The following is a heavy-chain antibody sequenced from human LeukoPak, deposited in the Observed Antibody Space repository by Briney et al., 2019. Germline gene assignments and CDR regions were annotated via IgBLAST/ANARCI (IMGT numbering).Heavy chain of an antibody. V-gene: IGHV3-53*01. D-gene: IGHD3-22*01. CDR3: AREKGSYDSIGYEDYFDY. CDR2: IYSGGST. J-gene: IGHJ4*02. Sequence: PGGSLRLSCAASGFTVSSNYMSWVRQAPGKGLEWVSVIYSGGSTYYADSVKGRFTISRDNSKNTLYLQMNSLRAEDTAVYYCAREKGSYDSIGYEDYFDYWGQGTLVTVSS. CDR1: GFTVSSNY.